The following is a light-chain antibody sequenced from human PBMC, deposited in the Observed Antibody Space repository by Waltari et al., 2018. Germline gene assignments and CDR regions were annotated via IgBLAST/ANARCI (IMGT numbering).Light chain of an antibody. CDR3: YSYADSYTWF. J-gene: IGLJ2*01. CDR2: DVN. V-gene: IGLV2-11*01. Sequence: QSALTQPRSVSGSPGQSVTISCSGTSSDVGGYNYVPWYQQHPGKAPKFIIYDVNKRPSGFPDRFSGSKSGNTASRTISGLQYEDEADYYCYSYADSYTWFFGGGTKLTVL. CDR1: SSDVGGYNY.